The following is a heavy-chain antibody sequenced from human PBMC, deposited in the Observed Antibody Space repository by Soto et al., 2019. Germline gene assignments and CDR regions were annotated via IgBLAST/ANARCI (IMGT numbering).Heavy chain of an antibody. CDR3: AKDGNPQNFLEATKNFDY. CDR1: GFTFDDYT. D-gene: IGHD5-12*01. J-gene: IGHJ4*02. Sequence: EVQLVESGGVVVQPGGSLRLSCAASGFTFDDYTMHWVRQAPGKGLEWVSLISWDGGSTYYADSVKGRFTISRDNSKKYLYLQMNRLRTEDTALYYCAKDGNPQNFLEATKNFDYWVQGTLVTVSS. V-gene: IGHV3-43*01. CDR2: ISWDGGST.